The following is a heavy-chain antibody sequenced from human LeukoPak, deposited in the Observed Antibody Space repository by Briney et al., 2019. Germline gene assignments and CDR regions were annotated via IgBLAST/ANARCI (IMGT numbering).Heavy chain of an antibody. Sequence: PSETLSLTCAVYGGSFSGYYWSWIRQPPGKGLEWIGEISHSGSTNYNPSLKSRVTISVDTSKNQFSLKLSSVTAADTAVYYCARRGCSSTSCYAFDYWGQGTLVTVSS. V-gene: IGHV4-34*01. CDR3: ARRGCSSTSCYAFDY. J-gene: IGHJ4*02. CDR1: GGSFSGYY. CDR2: ISHSGST. D-gene: IGHD2-2*01.